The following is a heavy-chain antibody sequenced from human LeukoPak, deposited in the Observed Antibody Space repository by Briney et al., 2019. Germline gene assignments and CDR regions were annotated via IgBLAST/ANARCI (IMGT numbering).Heavy chain of an antibody. CDR1: GFTFSSYA. D-gene: IGHD4-11*01. Sequence: GGSLRLSCAASGFTFSSYAMNWVRQAPGKGLEWVSGISGSGGSTYYADSVKGRFTISRDNSKNTLSLQMNSLRAEDTAVYFCSRDAAYSRFDYWGQGTLVTVSS. J-gene: IGHJ4*02. CDR2: ISGSGGST. CDR3: SRDAAYSRFDY. V-gene: IGHV3-23*01.